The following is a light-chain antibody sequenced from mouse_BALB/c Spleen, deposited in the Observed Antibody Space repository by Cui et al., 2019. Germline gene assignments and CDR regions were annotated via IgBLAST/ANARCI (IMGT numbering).Light chain of an antibody. CDR3: QQWSSNPLT. Sequence: QLDLTQPPALMPASPGEEVTMTCSASSSVSYMYWYQQKPRSSPKPWIYLTSNLASGVPARFSGSGSGTSYSLTISSMEAEDAATYYCQQWSSNPLTFGAGTKLELK. V-gene: IGKV4-68*01. CDR2: LTS. CDR1: SSVSY. J-gene: IGKJ5*01.